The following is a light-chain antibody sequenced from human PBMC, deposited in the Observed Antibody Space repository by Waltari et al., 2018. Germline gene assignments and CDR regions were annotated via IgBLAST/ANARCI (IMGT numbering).Light chain of an antibody. CDR1: QSISNC. CDR3: QQYNIWPYT. CDR2: PSF. J-gene: IGKJ2*01. V-gene: IGKV1-5*03. Sequence: IQMPQSPSTWSASAGARAPITCRASQSISNCLAWYQQKPGKAPKLLIYPSFTLKSGVPARFSGSGSETEFSLTITSLQPDDFATYYCQQYNIWPYTFGQGTTLEI.